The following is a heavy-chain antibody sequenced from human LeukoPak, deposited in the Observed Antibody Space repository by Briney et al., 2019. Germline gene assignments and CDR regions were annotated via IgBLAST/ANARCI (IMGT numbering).Heavy chain of an antibody. V-gene: IGHV1-2*02. J-gene: IGHJ4*02. CDR3: ARAPEGYDILTGYFGY. D-gene: IGHD3-9*01. CDR1: GYTFTGYY. Sequence: ASVKVSCKASGYTFTGYYMQWVRQAPGQGLEWMGWINPNSGGTNYAQKFQGRVTMTRDTSISTAYMELSRLRSDDTAVYYCARAPEGYDILTGYFGYWGRGTLVTVSS. CDR2: INPNSGGT.